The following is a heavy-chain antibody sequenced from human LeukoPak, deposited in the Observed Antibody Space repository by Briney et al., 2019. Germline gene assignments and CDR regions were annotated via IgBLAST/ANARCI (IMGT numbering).Heavy chain of an antibody. Sequence: SVKVSCKASGGTFSSYAISWVRQAPGQGLEWMGRIIPILGIANYAQKFQGRVTITADKSTSTAYMELSSLRSEDTAVYYCARGNLRDLAVALEFVDWGQGTLVTVSS. D-gene: IGHD6-19*01. J-gene: IGHJ4*02. CDR2: IIPILGIA. CDR3: ARGNLRDLAVALEFVD. V-gene: IGHV1-69*04. CDR1: GGTFSSYA.